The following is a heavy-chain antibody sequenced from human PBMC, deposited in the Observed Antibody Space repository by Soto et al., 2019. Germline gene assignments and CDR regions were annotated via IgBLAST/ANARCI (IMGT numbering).Heavy chain of an antibody. Sequence: GGSLILSCAASGFTFSGYAMSWVRQAPGKGLEWVSAISGSGGSTYYADSVKGRFTISRDNSKNTLYLQMNSLRAEDTAVYYCAKEPLVDETYYDFWSGSPHIPFDFWGQGTLVTVSS. V-gene: IGHV3-23*01. CDR3: AKEPLVDETYYDFWSGSPHIPFDF. D-gene: IGHD3-3*01. CDR1: GFTFSGYA. CDR2: ISGSGGST. J-gene: IGHJ4*02.